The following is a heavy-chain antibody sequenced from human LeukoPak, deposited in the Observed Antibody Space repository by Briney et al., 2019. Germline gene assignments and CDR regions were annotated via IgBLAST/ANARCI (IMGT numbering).Heavy chain of an antibody. J-gene: IGHJ4*02. V-gene: IGHV1-69*01. CDR3: ARGRTPMVRGVIQD. D-gene: IGHD3-10*01. CDR2: IIPIFGTA. Sequence: ASVKVSCKASGGTFSSYAISWVRQAPGQGLEGMGGIIPIFGTANYAQKFQGRVTITADESKCTAYMELSSLRSEDTAVYYCARGRTPMVRGVIQDWGQGTLVTVSS. CDR1: GGTFSSYA.